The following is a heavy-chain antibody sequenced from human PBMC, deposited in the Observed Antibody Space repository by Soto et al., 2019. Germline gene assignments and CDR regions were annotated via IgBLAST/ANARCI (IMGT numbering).Heavy chain of an antibody. CDR3: ARYRRPLGQYAFDI. V-gene: IGHV6-1*01. CDR1: GDSVSSNSAA. J-gene: IGHJ3*02. CDR2: TYYRSKWYY. Sequence: PSQTLSLTCAISGDSVSSNSAAWNWIRQSPSRGLEWLGKTYYRSKWYYDYAVSVESRITFNPDTSKNQFSLHLNSVTPEDTAVYYCARYRRPLGQYAFDIWGQGTMVTVSS. D-gene: IGHD1-26*01.